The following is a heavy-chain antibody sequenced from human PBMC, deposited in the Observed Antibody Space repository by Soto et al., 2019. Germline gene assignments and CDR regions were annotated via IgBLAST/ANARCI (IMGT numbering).Heavy chain of an antibody. D-gene: IGHD3-9*01. CDR2: IYYSGTT. J-gene: IGHJ4*02. CDR3: ARKEMQSDIDY. CDR1: GYSISSSNW. Sequence: SETLSLTCAVSGYSISSSNWWGWIRQPPGKGLERIGYIYYSGTTYYNPSLTSRVTMSVDTSKIQFSLKLTSVTAVDTAVSYCARKEMQSDIDYWGQGTLVTISS. V-gene: IGHV4-28*01.